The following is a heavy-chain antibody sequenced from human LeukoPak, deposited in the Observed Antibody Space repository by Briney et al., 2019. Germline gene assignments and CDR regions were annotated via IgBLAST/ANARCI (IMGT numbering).Heavy chain of an antibody. CDR1: GYTFTGYY. D-gene: IGHD2-15*01. CDR2: MNPNSGNT. J-gene: IGHJ4*02. V-gene: IGHV1-8*03. CDR3: AREIVVVVAATRYFDY. Sequence: ASVKVSCKASGYTFTGYYMHWVRQATGQGLEWMGWMNPNSGNTGYAQKFQGRVTITRNTSISTAYMELSSLRSEDTAVYYCAREIVVVVAATRYFDYWGQGTLVTVSS.